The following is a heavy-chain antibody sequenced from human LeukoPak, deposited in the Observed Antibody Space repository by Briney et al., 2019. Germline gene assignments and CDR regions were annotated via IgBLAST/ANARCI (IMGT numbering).Heavy chain of an antibody. Sequence: GGSLRLSCAASGFTFSTYAMHWIRQAPGKGLEWVAVIPYDGSNKYYADSVKGRFTISRENSKNRLYLQMNSLRAEDTAVYYCARAEGYGGELDSWGQGTLVTVSS. J-gene: IGHJ4*02. D-gene: IGHD4-23*01. V-gene: IGHV3-30*04. CDR1: GFTFSTYA. CDR2: IPYDGSNK. CDR3: ARAEGYGGELDS.